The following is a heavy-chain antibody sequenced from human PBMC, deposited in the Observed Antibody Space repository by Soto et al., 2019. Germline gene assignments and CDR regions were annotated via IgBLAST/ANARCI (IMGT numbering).Heavy chain of an antibody. J-gene: IGHJ6*02. CDR1: GDAISRYA. CDR3: ARDPVVRRKGHYGMDV. Sequence: SAKPSSKAPGDAISRYAISWVRQENKQGLEWMGGIIPIFGTANYAQKLQGRVTITADESTSTAYMELSSLRSEDTAVYYCARDPVVRRKGHYGMDVWGQGTTVTVSS. V-gene: IGHV1-69*13. CDR2: IIPIFGTA. D-gene: IGHD2-15*01.